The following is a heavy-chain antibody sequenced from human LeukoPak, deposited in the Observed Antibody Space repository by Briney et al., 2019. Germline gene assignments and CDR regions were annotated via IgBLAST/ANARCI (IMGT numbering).Heavy chain of an antibody. CDR2: LYNSGST. CDR3: ARNTEYGGYANDY. CDR1: GGSFTTSSHY. V-gene: IGHV4-39*01. D-gene: IGHD5-12*01. J-gene: IGHJ4*02. Sequence: SETLSLTCTVSGGSFTTSSHYWGWIRQPPGKGLEWIGSLYNSGSTYYNPSLQSRVTISVETSKNQFSLKLSSVTTADTAVCYCARNTEYGGYANDYWGQGTLVTVSS.